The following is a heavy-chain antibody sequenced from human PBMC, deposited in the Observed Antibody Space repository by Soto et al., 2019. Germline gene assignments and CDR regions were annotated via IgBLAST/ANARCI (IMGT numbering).Heavy chain of an antibody. V-gene: IGHV4-30-2*04. D-gene: IGHD3-10*02. CDR3: ASDFFFFQAEDGIRYVRSVSAFLLNRSSDL. J-gene: IGHJ2*01. Sequence: QPQGKGLEWIGYIYHSGSTNYNPSLKSRVTISVATSKNQFSLRPSSVIAAVTAVYYCASDFFFFQAEDGIRYVRSVSAFLLNRSSDL. CDR2: IYHSGST.